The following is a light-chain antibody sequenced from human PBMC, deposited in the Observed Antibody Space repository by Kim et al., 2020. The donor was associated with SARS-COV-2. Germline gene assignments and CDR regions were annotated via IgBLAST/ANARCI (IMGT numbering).Light chain of an antibody. Sequence: QLVLTQSPSASASLGASVKLTCTLSSGHSSYAIAWHQQQPEKGPRFLMKLDSDGSHNKGDGIPDRFSGSSSGAERYLTISSLQSEDEADYYCQTWDTGVRLSGGGTQLTVL. J-gene: IGLJ3*02. CDR1: SGHSSYA. CDR2: LDSDGSH. CDR3: QTWDTGVRL. V-gene: IGLV4-69*01.